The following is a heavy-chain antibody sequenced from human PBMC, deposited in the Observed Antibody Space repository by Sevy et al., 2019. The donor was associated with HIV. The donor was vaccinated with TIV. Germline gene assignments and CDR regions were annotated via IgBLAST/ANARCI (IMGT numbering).Heavy chain of an antibody. CDR2: FGIAGDT. CDR1: GFTFSFYD. J-gene: IGHJ4*02. CDR3: ARKSTSYSHFDY. V-gene: IGHV3-13*01. D-gene: IGHD1-26*01. Sequence: GGSLRLSCAASGFTFSFYDMHWVRQATGKGLEWGSGFGIAGDTYYAGSVKGRFTISRDNAKNSLYLQMNSLRAGDTAVYYCARKSTSYSHFDYWGQGTLVTVSS.